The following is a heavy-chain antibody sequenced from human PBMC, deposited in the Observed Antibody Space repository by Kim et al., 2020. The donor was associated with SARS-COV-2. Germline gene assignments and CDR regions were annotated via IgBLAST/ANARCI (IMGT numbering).Heavy chain of an antibody. Sequence: SETLSLTCTVSGGSVSSGSYYWSWIRQPPGKGLEWIGYIYYSESTNYNPSLKSRVTISVDTSKNQFSLKLSSVTAADTAVYYCARDTKWLGPWGQGTLVTVSS. CDR1: GGSVSSGSYY. CDR3: ARDTKWLGP. D-gene: IGHD6-19*01. J-gene: IGHJ5*02. CDR2: IYYSEST. V-gene: IGHV4-61*01.